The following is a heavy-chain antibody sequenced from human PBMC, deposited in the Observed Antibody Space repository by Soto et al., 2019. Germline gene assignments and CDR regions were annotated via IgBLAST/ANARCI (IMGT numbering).Heavy chain of an antibody. V-gene: IGHV4-30-2*01. CDR2: IYHSGST. Sequence: SETLSLTCIVSDGSISGYFWSWIRQPPGKGLEWIGYIYHSGSTYYNPSLKSPVTISVDRSKNQFSLKLSSVTAADTAVYYCARGNRDSSSTFNWFDPWGQGTLVTVSS. CDR3: ARGNRDSSSTFNWFDP. CDR1: DGSISGYF. J-gene: IGHJ5*02. D-gene: IGHD6-6*01.